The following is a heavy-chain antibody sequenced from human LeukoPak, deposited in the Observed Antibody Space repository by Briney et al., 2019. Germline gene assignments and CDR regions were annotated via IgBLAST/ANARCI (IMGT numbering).Heavy chain of an antibody. J-gene: IGHJ4*02. D-gene: IGHD2-21*02. CDR2: IYYSGST. Sequence: SETLSLTCTVSGGSISSGDYYWSWIRQPPGKGLEWIGYIYYSGSTYYNPSLKSRVTISVDTSKNQFPLKLSSVTAADTAVYYCARVVVTECFDYWGQGTLVTVSS. V-gene: IGHV4-30-4*01. CDR1: GGSISSGDYY. CDR3: ARVVVTECFDY.